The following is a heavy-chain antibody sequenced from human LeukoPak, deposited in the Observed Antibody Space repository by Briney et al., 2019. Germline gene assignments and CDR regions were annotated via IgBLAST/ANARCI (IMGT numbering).Heavy chain of an antibody. CDR3: AKSLSRYCSGGSCYLGFDY. CDR1: GFTFDDYA. V-gene: IGHV3-9*01. Sequence: GGSQRLSCAASGFTFDDYAMHWVRQAPGKGLEWVSGISWNSGSIGYADSVKGRFTISRDNAKNSLYLQMNSLRAEDTALYYCAKSLSRYCSGGSCYLGFDYWGQGTLVTVSS. CDR2: ISWNSGSI. J-gene: IGHJ4*02. D-gene: IGHD2-15*01.